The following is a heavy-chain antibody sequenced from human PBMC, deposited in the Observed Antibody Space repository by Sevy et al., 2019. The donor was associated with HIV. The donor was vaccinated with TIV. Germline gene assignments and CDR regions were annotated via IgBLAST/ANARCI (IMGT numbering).Heavy chain of an antibody. CDR1: GDSVSSNSAA. J-gene: IGHJ4*02. CDR2: TYYRSKWYN. Sequence: KQSQTLSLTCAISGDSVSSNSAAWNWIRQSPSRGLEWLGRTYYRSKWYNDYAVSVKSRITINPDTSKNQFSLQLNSVTPEDTAVYYCARANGFDARGIAVAYFDYWGQGTLVTVSS. V-gene: IGHV6-1*01. D-gene: IGHD6-19*01. CDR3: ARANGFDARGIAVAYFDY.